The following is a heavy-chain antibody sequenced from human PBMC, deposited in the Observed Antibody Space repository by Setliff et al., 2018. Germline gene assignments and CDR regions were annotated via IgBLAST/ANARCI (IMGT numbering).Heavy chain of an antibody. CDR3: ARALLWFGEGMDV. CDR2: MNPNSGNG. CDR1: GYTFTTYD. J-gene: IGHJ6*03. Sequence: GASVKVSCKASGYTFTTYDINWVRQAPGQGLEWMGWMNPNSGNGGYAQKFQGRVTMTRNTSISTAYMELSTLRSEDTAVYYCARALLWFGEGMDVWGKGTTVTVSS. V-gene: IGHV1-8*02. D-gene: IGHD3-10*01.